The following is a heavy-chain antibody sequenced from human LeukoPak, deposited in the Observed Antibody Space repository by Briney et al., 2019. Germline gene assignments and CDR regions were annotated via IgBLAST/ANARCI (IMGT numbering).Heavy chain of an antibody. V-gene: IGHV3-30*18. CDR1: GFTFSNCA. CDR2: ISYDGSNK. CDR3: AKEGGSGSYTPGWFDP. D-gene: IGHD3-10*01. J-gene: IGHJ5*02. Sequence: GGSLRLSCAASGFTFSNCAVHWARQAPGRGLEWVAVISYDGSNKYYADSVKGLFTISRDNSKNTLYLQMNSLRADDTAVYYCAKEGGSGSYTPGWFDPWGQGTLVTVSS.